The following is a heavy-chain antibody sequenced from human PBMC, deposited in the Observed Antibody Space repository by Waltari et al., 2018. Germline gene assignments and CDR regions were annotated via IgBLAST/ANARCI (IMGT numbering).Heavy chain of an antibody. CDR1: GYTFNAYA. V-gene: IGHV1-18*01. Sequence: QVQLVQSGAEVKQPGASVKVPCKASGYTFNAYALSWVRQAPGQGLDWMGWISAYNGDTNYAQKFQGRVTMTTDTSTNTAYMELKNLRSDDTAVYYCAREYNYFDVWGQGSLVTVSS. D-gene: IGHD1-20*01. J-gene: IGHJ4*02. CDR2: ISAYNGDT. CDR3: AREYNYFDV.